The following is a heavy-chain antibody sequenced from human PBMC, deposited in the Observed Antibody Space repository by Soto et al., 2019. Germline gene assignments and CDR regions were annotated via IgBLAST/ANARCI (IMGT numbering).Heavy chain of an antibody. CDR2: INPSGGST. CDR3: AREQITIFGVVENYYYYYGMDV. Sequence: ASVKVSCKASGYTFTSYYMHWVRQAPGQGLEWMGIINPSGGSTSYAQKFQGRVTMTRDTSTSTVYMELSSLRSEDTAVYYCAREQITIFGVVENYYYYYGMDVWGQGTTVTVSS. J-gene: IGHJ6*02. D-gene: IGHD3-3*01. CDR1: GYTFTSYY. V-gene: IGHV1-46*01.